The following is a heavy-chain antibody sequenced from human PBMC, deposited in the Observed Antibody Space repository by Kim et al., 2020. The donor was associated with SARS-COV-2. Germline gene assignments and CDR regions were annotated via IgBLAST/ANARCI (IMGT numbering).Heavy chain of an antibody. V-gene: IGHV1-69*04. Sequence: SVKVSCKASGGTFSSYAISWVRQAPGQGLEWMGRIIPILGIANYAQKFQGRVTITADKSTSTAYMELSSLRSEDTAVYYCARQIYYYYYGMDVWGQGTTVTVSS. CDR3: ARQIYYYYYGMDV. CDR2: IIPILGIA. CDR1: GGTFSSYA. J-gene: IGHJ6*02.